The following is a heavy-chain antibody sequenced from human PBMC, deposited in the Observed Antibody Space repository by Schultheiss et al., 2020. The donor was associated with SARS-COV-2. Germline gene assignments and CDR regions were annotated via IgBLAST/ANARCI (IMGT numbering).Heavy chain of an antibody. V-gene: IGHV1-2*02. CDR3: ARVRSIRSSGWYPVLY. D-gene: IGHD6-19*01. CDR2: INPNSGGT. J-gene: IGHJ4*02. CDR1: GGTFSSYG. Sequence: ASVKVSCKASGGTFSSYGISWVRQAPGQGLEWMGWINPNSGGTNYAQKFQGRVTMTRDTSISTAYMELSSLRSEDTAVYYCARVRSIRSSGWYPVLYWGQGTLVTVSS.